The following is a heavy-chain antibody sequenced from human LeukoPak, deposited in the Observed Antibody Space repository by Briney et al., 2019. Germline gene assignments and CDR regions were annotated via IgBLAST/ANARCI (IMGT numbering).Heavy chain of an antibody. V-gene: IGHV1-18*01. CDR2: ISTYNGDT. D-gene: IGHD5-12*01. CDR1: GYTFPNYG. CDR3: ARDPTNTSGYYAYFDY. J-gene: IGHJ4*02. Sequence: ASVKVSCTASGYTFPNYGITWVRQAPGQGLEWMGWISTYNGDTHYAQNLQGRVTVTTDTSTSTVYMELRSLRSDDTAVYYCARDPTNTSGYYAYFDYWGQGTLVTVSS.